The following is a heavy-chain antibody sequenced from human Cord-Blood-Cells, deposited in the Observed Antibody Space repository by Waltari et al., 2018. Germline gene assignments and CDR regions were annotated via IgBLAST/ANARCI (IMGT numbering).Heavy chain of an antibody. CDR2: INHSEST. CDR3: ARGWGPDCSGGSCFDAVFDY. V-gene: IGHV4-34*01. CDR1: GGSFSGYY. D-gene: IGHD2-15*01. J-gene: IGHJ4*02. Sequence: QVQLQQWGAGLLKPSETLSLTCAVYGGSFSGYYWSWIRQPPGKGLEWIGEINHSESTNYNPSLKSRVTISVDTSKNQFSLKLSSVTAADTAVYYCARGWGPDCSGGSCFDAVFDYWGQGTLVTVSS.